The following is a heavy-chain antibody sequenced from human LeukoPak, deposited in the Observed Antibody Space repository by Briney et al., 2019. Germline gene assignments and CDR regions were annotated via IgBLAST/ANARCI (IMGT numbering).Heavy chain of an antibody. D-gene: IGHD1-26*01. CDR1: GFTFSDYY. CDR3: ARDASEERLYAFDN. J-gene: IGHJ3*02. CDR2: ISSSSSYT. Sequence: GGSLPLSCAASGFTFSDYYMSWIRQAPGKGLEWVSYISSSSSYTNYADSVKGQFTISRDNAKNSLYLQMNSLRAEDTAVYYCARDASEERLYAFDNWGQGIMVTVSS. V-gene: IGHV3-11*05.